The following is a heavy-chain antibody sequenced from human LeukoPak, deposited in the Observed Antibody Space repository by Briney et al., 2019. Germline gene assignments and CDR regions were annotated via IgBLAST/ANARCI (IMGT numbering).Heavy chain of an antibody. J-gene: IGHJ4*02. CDR2: IAHHGSNT. CDR3: AKDGSWSCTD. CDR1: GFTFSHYA. D-gene: IGHD2-8*02. Sequence: GGSLRLSCAASGFTFSHYAMHWVRQGPGKGLEWVAYIAHHGSNTYYADSVKGRFTISRDNSKRTLYLQMNSLRGDDTAVYYCAKDGSWSCTDWGQGTLVTVSS. V-gene: IGHV3-30*02.